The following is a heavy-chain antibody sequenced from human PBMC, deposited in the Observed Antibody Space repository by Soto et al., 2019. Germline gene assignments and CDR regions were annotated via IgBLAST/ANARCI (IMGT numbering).Heavy chain of an antibody. D-gene: IGHD6-13*01. Sequence: GGSLRLSCAAFGFTFSSYAMSWVRQAPGKGLEWVSAISGSGGSTYYADSVKGRFTISRDNSKNTLYLQMNSLRAEDTAVYYCAKVVYIAAAGPLDYWGQGTLVTVSS. CDR2: ISGSGGST. CDR1: GFTFSSYA. V-gene: IGHV3-23*01. CDR3: AKVVYIAAAGPLDY. J-gene: IGHJ4*02.